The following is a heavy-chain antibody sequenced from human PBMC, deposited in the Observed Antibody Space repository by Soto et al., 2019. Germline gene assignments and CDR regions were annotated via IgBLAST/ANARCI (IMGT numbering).Heavy chain of an antibody. D-gene: IGHD6-13*01. CDR2: INYSGDT. CDR1: GGSLGSNGYY. Sequence: TLSLPCTVSGGSLGSNGYYWSWIRQHPGRGLEWIGYINYSGDTYYNPSLESPVTISVDTSKNQFSLKLSSVTAADKAVYYCARAGSSWIFFDSWGHGTLVTVS. J-gene: IGHJ4*01. V-gene: IGHV4-31*01. CDR3: ARAGSSWIFFDS.